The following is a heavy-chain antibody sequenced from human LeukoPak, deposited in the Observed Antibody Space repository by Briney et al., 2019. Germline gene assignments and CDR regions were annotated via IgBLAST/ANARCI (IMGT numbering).Heavy chain of an antibody. CDR2: FNPSGGST. CDR1: GYTFTSCG. J-gene: IGHJ4*02. CDR3: ARQEGGAANAHDY. V-gene: IGHV1-46*01. Sequence: ASVKVSCKASGYTFTSCGISWVRQAPGQGLEWMGIFNPSGGSTSYAQKFQGRVTMTRDMSTSTVYMELSSLRSEDTAVYYCARQEGGAANAHDYWGQGTLVTVSS. D-gene: IGHD6-13*01.